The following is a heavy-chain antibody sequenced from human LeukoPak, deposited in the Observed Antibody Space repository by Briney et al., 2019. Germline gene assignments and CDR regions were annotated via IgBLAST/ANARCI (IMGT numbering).Heavy chain of an antibody. CDR1: GYTFTSYG. J-gene: IGHJ6*02. CDR2: ISAYSGNT. V-gene: IGHV1-18*01. D-gene: IGHD2-2*01. CDR3: AREVPNYYYYYGMDV. Sequence: GASVKVSCKASGYTFTSYGISWVRQAPGQGLEWMGWISAYSGNTNYAQKLQGRVTMTTDTSTSTAYMELRSLRSDDTAVYYCAREVPNYYYYYGMDVWGQGTTVTVSS.